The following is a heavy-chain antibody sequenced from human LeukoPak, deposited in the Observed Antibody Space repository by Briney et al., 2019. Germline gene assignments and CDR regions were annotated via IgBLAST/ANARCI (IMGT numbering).Heavy chain of an antibody. V-gene: IGHV3-7*01. Sequence: PGGSLRLSCAACGVTLSSYWMSWVRQTPGKGLEWVANIKQDGSEISYVDSVKGRFTISRDNSKNTLYLQMNSLRAEDTAVYYCARGGTSWELSFYWGQGTLVTVSS. CDR1: GVTLSSYW. CDR2: IKQDGSEI. CDR3: ARGGTSWELSFY. J-gene: IGHJ4*02. D-gene: IGHD1-26*01.